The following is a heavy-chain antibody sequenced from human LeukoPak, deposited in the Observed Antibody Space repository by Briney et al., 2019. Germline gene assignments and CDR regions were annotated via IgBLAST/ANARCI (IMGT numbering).Heavy chain of an antibody. CDR2: ISAYNGNT. CDR1: GYTFTGYY. Sequence: ASVKVSCKASGYTFTGYYMHWVRQAPGQGLEWMGWISAYNGNTNYAQKLQGRVTMTTDTSTSTAYMELRSLRSDDTAVYYCARAAAAGTRGPSNYWGQGTLVTVSS. J-gene: IGHJ4*02. D-gene: IGHD6-13*01. V-gene: IGHV1-18*04. CDR3: ARAAAAGTRGPSNY.